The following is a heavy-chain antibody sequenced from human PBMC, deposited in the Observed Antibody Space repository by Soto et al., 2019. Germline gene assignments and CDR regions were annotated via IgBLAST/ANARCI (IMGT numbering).Heavy chain of an antibody. V-gene: IGHV3-23*01. CDR1: GFTFSSYA. J-gene: IGHJ6*02. Sequence: PGGSLRLSCAASGFTFSSYAMSWVRQAPGKGLEWVSAISGSGGSTYYADSVKGRFTISRDNSKNTLYLQMNSLRAEDTAVYYCAKCLGYCSGGSCSYYYYYYGMDVWGQGTTVTV. CDR3: AKCLGYCSGGSCSYYYYYYGMDV. D-gene: IGHD2-15*01. CDR2: ISGSGGST.